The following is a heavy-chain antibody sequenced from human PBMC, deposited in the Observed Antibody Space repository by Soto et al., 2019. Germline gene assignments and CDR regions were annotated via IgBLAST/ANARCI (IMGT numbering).Heavy chain of an antibody. CDR2: FDPEDGET. CDR3: ATVIWHSYYVLGFYI. V-gene: IGHV1-24*01. Sequence: ASVKVSCKVSGYTLTELSMHCGRQAPGKGLEWMGGFDPEDGETIYAQKLHGRVRMTEDTSTDTAYIELSSLRSDDTAVYYCATVIWHSYYVLGFYICGQGTMVPVSS. CDR1: GYTLTELS. D-gene: IGHD1-26*01. J-gene: IGHJ3*02.